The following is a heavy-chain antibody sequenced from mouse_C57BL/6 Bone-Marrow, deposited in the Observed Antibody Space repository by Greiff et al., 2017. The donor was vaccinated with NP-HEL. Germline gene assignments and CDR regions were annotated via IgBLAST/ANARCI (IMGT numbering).Heavy chain of an antibody. CDR3: AREGGTTVPHFDY. D-gene: IGHD1-1*01. J-gene: IGHJ2*01. Sequence: EVMLVESEGGLVQPGSSMKLSCTASGFTFSDYYMAWVRQVPEKGLEWVANINYDGSSTYYLDSLKSRFIISRDNAKNILYLQMSSLKSEDTATYYCAREGGTTVPHFDYWGQGTTLTVSS. CDR2: INYDGSST. V-gene: IGHV5-16*01. CDR1: GFTFSDYY.